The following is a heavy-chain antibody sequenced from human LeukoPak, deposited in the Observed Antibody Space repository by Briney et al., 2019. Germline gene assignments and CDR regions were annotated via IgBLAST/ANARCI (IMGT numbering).Heavy chain of an antibody. Sequence: GGSLRLSCAASGFTFSSYSMNWVRQAPGKGLEWVSFISSSSSYIYYADSVKGRFTISRDNAKNSLYLQMNSLRAEDTAVYYCARDTHVVVVAATYYYYYMDVWGKGTTVTVSS. J-gene: IGHJ6*03. CDR1: GFTFSSYS. D-gene: IGHD2-15*01. V-gene: IGHV3-21*01. CDR2: ISSSSSYI. CDR3: ARDTHVVVVAATYYYYYMDV.